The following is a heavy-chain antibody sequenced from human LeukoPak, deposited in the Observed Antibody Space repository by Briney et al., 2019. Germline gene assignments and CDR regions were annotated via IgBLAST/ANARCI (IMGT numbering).Heavy chain of an antibody. CDR3: ARGSLTYYDSSGYYYRAFDI. Sequence: PSETLSLTCTVSGGSISSGGYYWSWIRQHPGKGLEWIGYIYYSGSTYYNPSLKSRVTISVDTSKNQFSLKLSSVTAADTAVYYCARGSLTYYDSSGYYYRAFDIRGQGTMVTVSS. V-gene: IGHV4-31*03. CDR2: IYYSGST. D-gene: IGHD3-22*01. J-gene: IGHJ3*02. CDR1: GGSISSGGYY.